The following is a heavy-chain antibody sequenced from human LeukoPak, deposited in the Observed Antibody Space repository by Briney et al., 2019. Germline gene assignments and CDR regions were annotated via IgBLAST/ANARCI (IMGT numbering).Heavy chain of an antibody. Sequence: SETLSLTCTVSGGSISSYYWSWIRQPPGKGLEWIGYIYYSGTTNYNPSLKSRVTMSVDTSKNQFSLKLSSVTAADTAVYYCARGVYIAAAQYGYWGQGTLVSVSS. D-gene: IGHD6-13*01. J-gene: IGHJ4*02. CDR3: ARGVYIAAAQYGY. V-gene: IGHV4-59*01. CDR1: GGSISSYY. CDR2: IYYSGTT.